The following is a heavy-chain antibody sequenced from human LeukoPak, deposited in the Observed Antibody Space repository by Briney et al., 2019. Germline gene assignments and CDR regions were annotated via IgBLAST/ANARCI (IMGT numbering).Heavy chain of an antibody. Sequence: GGSLRLSCAAPGFTFIAVDWVRQAPGMGLEWFSTINSVDDTYYSESVRGRFTVSRDKSKNTVYLHMNSLRAEDTAVYHCAKWFRGSGSDRFYDKWGQGTLVTVSS. CDR1: GFTFIA. V-gene: IGHV3-23*01. J-gene: IGHJ4*02. D-gene: IGHD3-10*01. CDR2: INSVDDT. CDR3: AKWFRGSGSDRFYDK.